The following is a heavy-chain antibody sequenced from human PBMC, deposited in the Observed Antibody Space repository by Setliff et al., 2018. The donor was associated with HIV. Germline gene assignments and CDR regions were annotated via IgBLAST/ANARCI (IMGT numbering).Heavy chain of an antibody. CDR1: GHSFTTYF. J-gene: IGHJ4*02. CDR2: INPSGGEP. Sequence: GASVKVSCKASGHSFTTYFLHWVRQAPGRGLEWMGMINPSGGEPSYAQRFQGRVTMTRDTSTSTVFMDLSSLSFEDTAVYYCAREFPGGTYGFDYWGQGTLVTVSS. V-gene: IGHV1-46*01. D-gene: IGHD1-26*01. CDR3: AREFPGGTYGFDY.